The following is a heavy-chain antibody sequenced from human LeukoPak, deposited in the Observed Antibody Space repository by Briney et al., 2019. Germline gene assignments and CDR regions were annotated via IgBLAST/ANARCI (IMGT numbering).Heavy chain of an antibody. Sequence: ASVKVSCTASGYTFTVYYMHWVRQAPGQGLEWLGWIDPNSGGTNYAPKFQGRVTMTRDTSISTLYMDLSGLTSDDAAIYYCARDFRGYQFYYMDVWGEGTTVTVSS. CDR1: GYTFTVYY. CDR3: ARDFRGYQFYYMDV. D-gene: IGHD2-2*01. V-gene: IGHV1-2*02. CDR2: IDPNSGGT. J-gene: IGHJ6*03.